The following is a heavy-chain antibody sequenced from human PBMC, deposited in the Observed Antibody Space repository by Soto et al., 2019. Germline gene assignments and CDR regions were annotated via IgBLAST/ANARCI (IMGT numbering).Heavy chain of an antibody. Sequence: QVQLVQSGAEVKKPGSSVKVSCKASGGTFSSYAISWLRQSPGQGLEWRGGIIPIFGTANYAQKFQGRVTITADESTSTAYMELSSLRSEDTAVYYCARRITIFWGMDVWGQGTTVTVSS. CDR3: ARRITIFWGMDV. CDR2: IIPIFGTA. V-gene: IGHV1-69*01. CDR1: GGTFSSYA. D-gene: IGHD3-9*01. J-gene: IGHJ6*02.